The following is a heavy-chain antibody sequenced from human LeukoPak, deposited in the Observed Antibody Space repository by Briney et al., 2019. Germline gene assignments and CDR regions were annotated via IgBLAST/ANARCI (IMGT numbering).Heavy chain of an antibody. Sequence: SQTLSLTCTVSGGSISNYYWSWIRQPPGKGLEWIGYIYYSGTTNYNPSLKSRVTISVDTSKNQFSLKLNSVTAADTAVYYCARGVYIAAAQYGYWGQGTLVTVSS. CDR1: GGSISNYY. V-gene: IGHV4-59*01. CDR3: ARGVYIAAAQYGY. J-gene: IGHJ4*02. D-gene: IGHD6-13*01. CDR2: IYYSGTT.